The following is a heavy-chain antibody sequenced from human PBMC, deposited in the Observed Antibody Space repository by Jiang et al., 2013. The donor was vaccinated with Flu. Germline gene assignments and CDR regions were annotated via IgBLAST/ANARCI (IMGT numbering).Heavy chain of an antibody. Sequence: SQTLSLTCAISGDSVSSNSAAWSWIRQSPSRGLEWLGRTYYKSKYYYDYAVSVKSRVTITPDTSKNQFSQHLNSVTPEDTAVYYCARTIAVPGTFDNWGQGTLVTVSS. CDR3: ARTIAVPGTFDN. D-gene: IGHD6-19*01. V-gene: IGHV6-1*01. CDR1: GDSVSSNSAA. CDR2: TYYKSKYYY. J-gene: IGHJ4*02.